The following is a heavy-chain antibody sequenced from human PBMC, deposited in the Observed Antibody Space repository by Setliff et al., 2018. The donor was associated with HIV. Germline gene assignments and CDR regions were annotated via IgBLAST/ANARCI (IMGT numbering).Heavy chain of an antibody. CDR1: GDSTSSYY. CDR2: IYTTGST. J-gene: IGHJ4*02. CDR3: AHYYDTSGQPFDY. V-gene: IGHV4-4*09. D-gene: IGHD3-22*01. Sequence: SETLSLTCPVSGDSTSSYYWSWIRQPPGKGLEWIGYIYTTGSTNYNPSLKSRVTISLDTSKNQLSLKLSSVTAADTAVYYCAHYYDTSGQPFDYWGQGTLVTVSS.